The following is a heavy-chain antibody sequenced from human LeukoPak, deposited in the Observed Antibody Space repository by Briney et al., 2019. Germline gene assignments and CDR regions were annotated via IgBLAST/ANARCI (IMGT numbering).Heavy chain of an antibody. Sequence: GSLRLSCAASGFTFSSYSMNWVRQPPGKGLEWIGEIYHSGSTNYNPSLKSRVTISVDKSKNQFSLKLSSVTAADTAVYYCASHRVGAPFYWGQGTLVTVSS. J-gene: IGHJ4*02. CDR3: ASHRVGAPFY. D-gene: IGHD1-26*01. V-gene: IGHV4-4*02. CDR1: GFTFSSYSM. CDR2: IYHSGST.